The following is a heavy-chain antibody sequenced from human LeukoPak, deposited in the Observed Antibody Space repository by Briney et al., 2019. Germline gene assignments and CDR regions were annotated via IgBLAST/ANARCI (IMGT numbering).Heavy chain of an antibody. CDR2: INPSGGST. CDR1: GYTFTSYY. Sequence: ASVKVSCKASGYTFTSYYMHWVRQAPGQGLEWMGIINPSGGSTSYAQKFQGRVTMTTDTSTTTVYMELSSLTSEDTAVYYCARDHSGSQHWFDPWGQGTLVTVSS. J-gene: IGHJ5*02. V-gene: IGHV1-46*01. CDR3: ARDHSGSQHWFDP. D-gene: IGHD1-26*01.